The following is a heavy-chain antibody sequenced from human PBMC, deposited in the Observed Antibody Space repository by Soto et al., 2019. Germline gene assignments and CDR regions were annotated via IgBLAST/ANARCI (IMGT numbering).Heavy chain of an antibody. CDR1: SGSVSSGTYY. J-gene: IGHJ1*01. D-gene: IGHD6-25*01. Sequence: QAQLQESGPGLVKPSETLSLTCSVSSGSVSSGTYYWSWIRQPPGRGLEWIGHIYSSGSTNYNPSLKSRVTISVGTSKYLFSEILSGVTAADPAMYYCARDSDAAADQYWGQGTLVTVSS. CDR2: IYSSGST. V-gene: IGHV4-61*01. CDR3: ARDSDAAADQY.